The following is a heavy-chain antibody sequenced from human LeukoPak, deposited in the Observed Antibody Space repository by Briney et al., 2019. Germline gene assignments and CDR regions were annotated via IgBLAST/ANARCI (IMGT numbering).Heavy chain of an antibody. CDR1: GGSFSGYY. CDR2: INHSGST. CDR3: ARKIPAGPFNWFDP. J-gene: IGHJ5*02. Sequence: SETLSLTCAVYGGSFSGYYWSWLRQPPGKGLEWFGEINHSGSTNYNPSLKSRVTISVDTSQNQFSLKLSSVTAADTAVYYCARKIPAGPFNWFDPWGQGTLVTVSS. V-gene: IGHV4-34*01. D-gene: IGHD2-2*01.